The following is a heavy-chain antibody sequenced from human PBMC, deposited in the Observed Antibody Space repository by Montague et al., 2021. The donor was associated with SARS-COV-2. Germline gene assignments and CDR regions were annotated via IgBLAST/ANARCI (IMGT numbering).Heavy chain of an antibody. Sequence: CLRLSCAASGFPFSSYAMSWVRQAPGKGLEWVSDIYRGGSSTFYVDSVKGRFTISRDKSKNTLYLQMNSLRAEETAVYYCAKYSGGYGDNFDYWGQGTLVTVSS. D-gene: IGHD1-26*01. CDR2: IYRGGSST. CDR3: AKYSGGYGDNFDY. V-gene: IGHV3-23*03. CDR1: GFPFSSYA. J-gene: IGHJ4*02.